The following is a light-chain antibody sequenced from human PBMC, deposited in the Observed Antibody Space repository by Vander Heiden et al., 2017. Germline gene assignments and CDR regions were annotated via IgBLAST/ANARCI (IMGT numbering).Light chain of an antibody. J-gene: IGKJ1*01. CDR3: QQSYSTPRT. Sequence: DIEMTQSPSSLSAFVGDRVTITCRASQNIDNYLVWYQQKPGKAPKLLVYRASNLQSGVPSRFSGSGSGTDFTLTICSLQPEDFATYYCQQSYSTPRTFGQGTKVEVK. CDR2: RAS. V-gene: IGKV1-39*01. CDR1: QNIDNY.